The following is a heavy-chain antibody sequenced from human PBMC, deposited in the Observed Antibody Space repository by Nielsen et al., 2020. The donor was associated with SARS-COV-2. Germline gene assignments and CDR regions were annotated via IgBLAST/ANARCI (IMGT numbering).Heavy chain of an antibody. J-gene: IGHJ6*02. CDR3: AKGGLAAAGREDYYYYGMDV. CDR2: ISWNSGSI. Sequence: GGSLRLSCAASGFTFDDYAMHWVRQAPGKGLEWVSGISWNSGSIGYADSVKGRFTISRDNAKNSLYLQMNSLRAEDTALYYCAKGGLAAAGREDYYYYGMDVWGQGTTVTVSS. CDR1: GFTFDDYA. V-gene: IGHV3-9*01. D-gene: IGHD6-13*01.